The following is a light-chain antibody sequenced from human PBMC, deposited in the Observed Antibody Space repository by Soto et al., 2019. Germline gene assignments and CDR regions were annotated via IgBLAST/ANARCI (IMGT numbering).Light chain of an antibody. Sequence: QSVLTQPPSASGTPGQRVTISCSGSSSNIGSNYVYWYQQLPGTAPKLLIYRNNQRPSGVPDRFSGSKSGTSASLAISGLRCEDEADYYCAAWDDSLSGVVFGGGTQLTVL. J-gene: IGLJ2*01. CDR2: RNN. V-gene: IGLV1-47*01. CDR1: SSNIGSNY. CDR3: AAWDDSLSGVV.